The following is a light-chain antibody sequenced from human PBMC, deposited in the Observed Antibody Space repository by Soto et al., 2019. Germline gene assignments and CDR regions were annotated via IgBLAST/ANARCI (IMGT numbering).Light chain of an antibody. Sequence: QSVLTQPPSASGTPGQRVTISCSGSSSNIGGNYVYWYQQLPGTAPKLLIYRNNHRPSGVPYRFSGSKSGTSASLAISGLRSEDEADYYCAAWDDSLSGYVFGTGTKLTVL. CDR1: SSNIGGNY. CDR3: AAWDDSLSGYV. V-gene: IGLV1-47*01. CDR2: RNN. J-gene: IGLJ1*01.